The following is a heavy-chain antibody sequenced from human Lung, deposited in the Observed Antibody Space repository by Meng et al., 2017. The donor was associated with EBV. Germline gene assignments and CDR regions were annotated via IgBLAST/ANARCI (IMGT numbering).Heavy chain of an antibody. Sequence: LQESAPGLVKPSQTLSLTCTVSGGSISSGGYYWSWIRQHPGTGLEWTGYIYYSGSTYYNPSLKNRVTISVDTSKNQFSLKLSSVTAADTAVYYCATGRIGLLWFGELGYWGQGTLVTVS. CDR1: GGSISSGGYY. V-gene: IGHV4-31*03. J-gene: IGHJ4*02. CDR2: IYYSGST. D-gene: IGHD3-10*01. CDR3: ATGRIGLLWFGELGY.